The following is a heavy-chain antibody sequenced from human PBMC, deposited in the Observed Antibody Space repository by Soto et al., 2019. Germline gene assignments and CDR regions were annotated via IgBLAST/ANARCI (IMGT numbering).Heavy chain of an antibody. V-gene: IGHV1-18*04. CDR2: ISAYNGNT. J-gene: IGHJ3*02. D-gene: IGHD3-22*01. Sequence: ASVKVSCKASGYTFTSSGLTWGRQAPGQGLEWMGWISAYNGNTNYAQKLQGRVTMTTDTSTSTAYMELRSLRSDDTAVYYCARFHGSYSPHYYDSRAHFPIWGQGTMVTVSS. CDR1: GYTFTSSG. CDR3: ARFHGSYSPHYYDSRAHFPI.